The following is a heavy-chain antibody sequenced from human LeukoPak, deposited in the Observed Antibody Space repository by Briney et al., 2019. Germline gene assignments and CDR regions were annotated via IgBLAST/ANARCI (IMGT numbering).Heavy chain of an antibody. Sequence: ASVKVPCKASGYTFTGFYMHWVRQAPGQGLEWMGRINPNSGDTNYAQKFQGRVTMTRDTSISTAYMELSRLTSDDTAVYYCARVHDSSGYVVGYWGQGTLVTVSS. CDR3: ARVHDSSGYVVGY. V-gene: IGHV1-2*06. CDR2: INPNSGDT. J-gene: IGHJ4*02. D-gene: IGHD3-22*01. CDR1: GYTFTGFY.